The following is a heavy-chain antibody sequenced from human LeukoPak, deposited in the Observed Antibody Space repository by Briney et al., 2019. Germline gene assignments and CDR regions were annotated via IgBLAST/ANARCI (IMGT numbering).Heavy chain of an antibody. D-gene: IGHD1-26*01. Sequence: GGSLRLSCAASGFTFTTFAMSWVRQAPGKGLEWVSTVSDRDDSTYYADSVKGRFTISRDNAKNSLYLQMNSLRAEDTAVYYCARLVGATTGDAFDIWGQGTMVTVSS. CDR3: ARLVGATTGDAFDI. CDR2: VSDRDDST. V-gene: IGHV3-23*01. J-gene: IGHJ3*02. CDR1: GFTFTTFA.